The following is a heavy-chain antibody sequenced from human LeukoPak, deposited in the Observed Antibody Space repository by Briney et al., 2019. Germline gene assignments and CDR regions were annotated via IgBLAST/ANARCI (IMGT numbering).Heavy chain of an antibody. J-gene: IGHJ4*02. Sequence: SETLSLTCAVYGGSFSGYYWSWIRQPPGKGLEWIGEINHSGSTNYNPPLKSRVTISVDTSKNQFSLKLSSVTAADTAVYYCARLHYAGQDIVVVPAAMGEYYFDYWGQGTLVTVSS. D-gene: IGHD2-2*01. CDR1: GGSFSGYY. CDR3: ARLHYAGQDIVVVPAAMGEYYFDY. CDR2: INHSGST. V-gene: IGHV4-34*01.